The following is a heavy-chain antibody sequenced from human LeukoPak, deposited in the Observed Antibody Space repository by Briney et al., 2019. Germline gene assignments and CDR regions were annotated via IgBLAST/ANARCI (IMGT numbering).Heavy chain of an antibody. CDR3: ARDPYYYDSSGYRFDI. D-gene: IGHD3-22*01. CDR2: IYTSGST. J-gene: IGHJ3*02. CDR1: GGSISSYY. Sequence: SETLSLTSTVSGGSISSYYWSWIRQPAGKGLEWIGRIYTSGSTNYNPSLKSRVTMSVDTSKNQFSLKLSSVTAADTAVYYCARDPYYYDSSGYRFDIWGQGTMVTVSS. V-gene: IGHV4-4*07.